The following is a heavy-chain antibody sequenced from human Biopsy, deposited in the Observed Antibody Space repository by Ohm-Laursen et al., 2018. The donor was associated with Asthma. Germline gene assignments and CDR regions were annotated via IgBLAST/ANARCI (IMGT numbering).Heavy chain of an antibody. J-gene: IGHJ6*02. Sequence: GTLSLICPVSGASITSSAYYWGWIRQPPGKGLEWIGETNERGVTNNNPSLKSRVIISIDTYWNRVSLKLISVTAADTAVYYCARGPELDVWGQGTTVTVSS. CDR2: TNERGVT. V-gene: IGHV4-39*07. CDR1: GASITSSAYY. CDR3: ARGPELDV.